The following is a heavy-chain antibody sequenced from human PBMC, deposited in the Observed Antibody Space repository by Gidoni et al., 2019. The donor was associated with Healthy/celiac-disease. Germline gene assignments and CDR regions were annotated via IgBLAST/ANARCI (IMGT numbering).Heavy chain of an antibody. Sequence: QVQLVQSGAEVKKPGSSVKVSCKASGGTFSSYAISWVRQAPGQGLEWMGGIIPIFGTANYAQKFQGRVTITADESTSTAYMELSSLRSEDTTVYYCARDLAGVATTAKDDYWGQGTLVTVSS. V-gene: IGHV1-69*12. J-gene: IGHJ4*02. CDR3: ARDLAGVATTAKDDY. D-gene: IGHD5-12*01. CDR2: IIPIFGTA. CDR1: GGTFSSYA.